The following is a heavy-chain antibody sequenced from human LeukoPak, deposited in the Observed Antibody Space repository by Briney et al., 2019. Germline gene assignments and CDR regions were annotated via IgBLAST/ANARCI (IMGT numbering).Heavy chain of an antibody. V-gene: IGHV4-34*01. CDR2: INHSGST. CDR3: ARGGYCTNGVCYSDYYYGMDV. Sequence: SETLSLTCAVYGGSFSGYYWSWIRQPPGKGLEWIGEINHSGSTYYNPSLKSRVTISVDRSKNQFSLKLSSVTAADTAVYYCARGGYCTNGVCYSDYYYGMDVWGQGTTVTVFS. J-gene: IGHJ6*02. D-gene: IGHD2-8*01. CDR1: GGSFSGYY.